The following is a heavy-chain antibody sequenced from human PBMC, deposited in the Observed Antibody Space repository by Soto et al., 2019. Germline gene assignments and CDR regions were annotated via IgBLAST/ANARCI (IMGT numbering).Heavy chain of an antibody. J-gene: IGHJ4*02. Sequence: QVQLQQWGAGLLKPSETLSLTCAVYGGSFSGYYWSWIRQPPGKGLEWIGEINHSGSTNYNPSLKSRVTISVDTYKNQFSLKLSSVTAADTAVYYCARDWSYGDYNGGGDYWGQGTLVTVSS. V-gene: IGHV4-34*01. D-gene: IGHD4-17*01. CDR1: GGSFSGYY. CDR2: INHSGST. CDR3: ARDWSYGDYNGGGDY.